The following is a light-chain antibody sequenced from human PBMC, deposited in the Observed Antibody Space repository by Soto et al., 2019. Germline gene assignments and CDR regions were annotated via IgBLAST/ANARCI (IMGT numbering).Light chain of an antibody. CDR3: QQYYNDWT. V-gene: IGKV1-5*01. CDR1: QSISGW. J-gene: IGKJ1*01. CDR2: EAS. Sequence: DIQMTQSPSTLSASVGDRLTITCRASQSISGWLAWYQQKPGTAPKLLIYEASNLESGVPSRFSGSGSGTEFTLTISSLQPDDFATYYCQQYYNDWTFGQGTKVEIK.